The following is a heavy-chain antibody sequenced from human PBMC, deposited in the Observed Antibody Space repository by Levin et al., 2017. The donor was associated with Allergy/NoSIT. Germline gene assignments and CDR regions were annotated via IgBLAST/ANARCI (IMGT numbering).Heavy chain of an antibody. CDR3: ARQYCSTTICYQTFDY. V-gene: IGHV4-59*08. J-gene: IGHJ4*02. D-gene: IGHD2-2*01. CDR2: IYSSGST. Sequence: GSLRLSCTVSGGSISSYYWSWIRQPPGKGLEWIGYIYSSGSTNYNPSLKSRVPISVDTSKNQFSLKLSSVTDADTAVYYCARQYCSTTICYQTFDYWGQGTLVTVAS. CDR1: GGSISSYY.